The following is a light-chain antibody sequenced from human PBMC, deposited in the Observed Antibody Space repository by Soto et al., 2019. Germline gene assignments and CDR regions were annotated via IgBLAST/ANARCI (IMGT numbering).Light chain of an antibody. Sequence: DIVLTQSPGTLSLSPGERATLSCRASQSVSSSYFAWYQQKPGQAPRLLIYAASRRASGSPDRFSGSGSGTDFTLTINRLEPEDFAVYYCQQYGALPYTFGQGTKLEIK. CDR2: AAS. CDR1: QSVSSSY. V-gene: IGKV3-20*01. J-gene: IGKJ2*01. CDR3: QQYGALPYT.